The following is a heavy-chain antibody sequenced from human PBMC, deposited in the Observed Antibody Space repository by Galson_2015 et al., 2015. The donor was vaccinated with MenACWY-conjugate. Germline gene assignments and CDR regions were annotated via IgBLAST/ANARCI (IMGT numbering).Heavy chain of an antibody. Sequence: SLRLSCAASRFTFNTDAMSWVRQAPGKGLEWVSSISGGGATYYADSVKGRFTISRDNSKNTLYLQMNSLRAEDTAVYYCAKSTNSAYYFFDSWGQGTLVTVSS. D-gene: IGHD3-22*01. CDR3: AKSTNSAYYFFDS. CDR1: RFTFNTDA. J-gene: IGHJ4*02. CDR2: ISGGGAT. V-gene: IGHV3-23*01.